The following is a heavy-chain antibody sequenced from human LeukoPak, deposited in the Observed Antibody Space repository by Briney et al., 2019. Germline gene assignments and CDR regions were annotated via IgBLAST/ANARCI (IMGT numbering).Heavy chain of an antibody. D-gene: IGHD3-16*01. CDR3: ARPLHWGAVPHAFDI. Sequence: SETLSLTCAVYGGSFSGYYWSWIRQPPGKGLEWIGEINHSGSTNYNPSLKSRVTISVDTSKNQFSLKLSSVTAADTAVYYCARPLHWGAVPHAFDIRGQGTMVTVSS. V-gene: IGHV4-34*01. CDR2: INHSGST. J-gene: IGHJ3*02. CDR1: GGSFSGYY.